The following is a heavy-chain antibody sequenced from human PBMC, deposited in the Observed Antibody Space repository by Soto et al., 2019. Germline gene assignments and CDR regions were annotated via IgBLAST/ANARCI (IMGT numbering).Heavy chain of an antibody. CDR3: ARLSYYDSSGYL. Sequence: SETLSLTCTVSGGSISSGSYYWGWIRQPPGKGLEWIGSIYYSGSTYYNPSLKSRVTISVDTSKNQFSLKLSSVTAADTAVYYCARLSYYDSSGYLWGQGTLVTVSS. J-gene: IGHJ5*02. V-gene: IGHV4-39*01. CDR2: IYYSGST. CDR1: GGSISSGSYY. D-gene: IGHD3-22*01.